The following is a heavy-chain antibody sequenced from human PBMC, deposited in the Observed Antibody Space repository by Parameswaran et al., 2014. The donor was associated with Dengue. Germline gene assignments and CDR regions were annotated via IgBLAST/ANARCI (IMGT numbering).Heavy chain of an antibody. J-gene: IGHJ4*02. V-gene: IGHV3-11*05. CDR2: ISSSSSYT. D-gene: IGHD3-22*01. Sequence: VRQAPGKGLEWVSYISSSSSYTNYADSVKGRFTISRDNAKNSLYLQMNSLRAEDTAVYYCAREGYYYDSSGSVFDYWGQGTLVTVSS. CDR3: AREGYYYDSSGSVFDY.